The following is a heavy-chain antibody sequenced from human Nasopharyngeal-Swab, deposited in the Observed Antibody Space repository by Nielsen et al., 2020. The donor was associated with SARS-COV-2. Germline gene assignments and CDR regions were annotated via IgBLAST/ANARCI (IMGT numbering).Heavy chain of an antibody. D-gene: IGHD2-15*01. Sequence: GGSLRLSCVVSGFTFRSYAMTWVRLAPGKGLELVSVITADGAATAYVDSVKGRFTISRDNSKNTLYLQMNSLRAEDTALYYCAKGTLGFCRGGSCYPLDSWGQGTLVTVS. CDR2: ITADGAAT. CDR1: GFTFRSYA. CDR3: AKGTLGFCRGGSCYPLDS. J-gene: IGHJ4*02. V-gene: IGHV3-23*01.